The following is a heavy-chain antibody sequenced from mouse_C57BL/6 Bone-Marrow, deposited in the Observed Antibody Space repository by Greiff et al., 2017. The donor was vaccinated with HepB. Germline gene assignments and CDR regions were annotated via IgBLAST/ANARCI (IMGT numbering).Heavy chain of an antibody. Sequence: VQVVESDAELVKPGASVKISCKVSGYTFTDHTLHWMKQRPEQGLEWIGYFYPRDGSTNYSEKFKVKATLTADKSSSTAYMQLNSLTSEDSAVYFCARNYYGPWFVYWGHGTLVTVSA. V-gene: IGHV1-78*01. CDR1: GYTFTDHT. CDR2: FYPRDGST. D-gene: IGHD1-1*01. J-gene: IGHJ3*01. CDR3: ARNYYGPWFVY.